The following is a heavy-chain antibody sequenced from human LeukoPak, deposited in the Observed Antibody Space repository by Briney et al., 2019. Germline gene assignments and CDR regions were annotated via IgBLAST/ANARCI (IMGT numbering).Heavy chain of an antibody. V-gene: IGHV1-2*02. CDR3: ARGGAFCSITTCHEFDH. CDR2: TNPSTGGT. J-gene: IGHJ4*02. Sequence: ASVKVSCTASGYTFTGSYLHWVRQVPGQGLEWMGWTNPSTGGTKSAQQFEGRVTMTRDTSNTTGYLELRSLRLDDTATYYCARGGAFCSITTCHEFDHWGQGTLVIVSS. CDR1: GYTFTGSY. D-gene: IGHD2-2*01.